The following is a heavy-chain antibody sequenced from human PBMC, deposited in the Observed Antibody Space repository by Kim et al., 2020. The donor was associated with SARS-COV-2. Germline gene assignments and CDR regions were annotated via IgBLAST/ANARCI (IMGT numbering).Heavy chain of an antibody. D-gene: IGHD5-12*01. CDR2: INTDGYTT. Sequence: GRSLRLSCAASGFTFSNHWMHWVRQAPGKGLVWVSRINTDGYTTNYADSVKGRFTISRDNAKNTLYLEMNSLRAEDTAVYYCAKDYRGVATIDYWGQGTLVTVS. CDR1: GFTFSNHW. J-gene: IGHJ4*02. CDR3: AKDYRGVATIDY. V-gene: IGHV3-74*01.